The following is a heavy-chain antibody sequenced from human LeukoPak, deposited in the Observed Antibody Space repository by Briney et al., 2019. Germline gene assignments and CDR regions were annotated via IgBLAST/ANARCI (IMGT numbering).Heavy chain of an antibody. CDR2: ISANNGNT. D-gene: IGHD6-19*01. V-gene: IGHV1-18*01. CDR3: ARDPRSSGWYTDYYYYYGMDV. CDR1: GYTFTSYG. Sequence: GASVKVSCKASGYTFTSYGISWVRQAPGQGLEWMGWISANNGNTNYAQKLQGRVTMTTDTSTSTAYMELRSLRSDDTAVYYCARDPRSSGWYTDYYYYYGMDVWGQGTTVTVSS. J-gene: IGHJ6*02.